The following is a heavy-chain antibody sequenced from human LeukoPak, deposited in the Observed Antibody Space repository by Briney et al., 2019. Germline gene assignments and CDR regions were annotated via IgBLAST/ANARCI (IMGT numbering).Heavy chain of an antibody. D-gene: IGHD3-16*02. CDR3: ARPFWGSYRPYGY. V-gene: IGHV4-34*01. Sequence: PSETLSLTCAVYGGSFSGYYWSWIRQPPGKGLEWIGEINHSGSTNYNPSLKSRVTISVDTSKNQFSLKLSSVTAADTAVYYCARPFWGSYRPYGYWGQGTLVTVSS. CDR2: INHSGST. J-gene: IGHJ4*02. CDR1: GGSFSGYY.